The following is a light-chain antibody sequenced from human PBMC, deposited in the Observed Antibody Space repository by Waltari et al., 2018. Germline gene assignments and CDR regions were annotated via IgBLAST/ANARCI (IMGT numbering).Light chain of an antibody. CDR1: SNNVGAFNL. CDR2: YVS. CDR3: CSYSTGGSWM. J-gene: IGLJ3*02. Sequence: QSALTQPVSVSGSPGQSVTISCTGTSNNVGAFNLASWFQHHPAQAPKLLIFYVSKRPSGVSNRFSGSKSGNTASLTISGLQTEDEADYYCCSYSTGGSWMFGGGTKLTVL. V-gene: IGLV2-23*02.